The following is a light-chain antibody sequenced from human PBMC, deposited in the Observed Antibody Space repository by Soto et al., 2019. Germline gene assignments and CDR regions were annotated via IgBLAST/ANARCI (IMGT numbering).Light chain of an antibody. J-gene: IGKJ4*02. CDR3: QQYGTSPLT. V-gene: IGKV3-20*01. CDR1: QTVKNNY. CDR2: GAS. Sequence: ETALTQSPGTLSLSPGEGATLSCRASQTVKNNYLAWYQQRRGLAPRLLVYGASGRATGIPDRFSGSGSGTDFTLTITRLEPEDFAVYYCQQYGTSPLTFGGGTKVDIK.